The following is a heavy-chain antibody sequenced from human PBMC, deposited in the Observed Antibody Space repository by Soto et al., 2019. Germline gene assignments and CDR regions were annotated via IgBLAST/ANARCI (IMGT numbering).Heavy chain of an antibody. CDR1: GGSFTGYY. J-gene: IGHJ4*02. CDR2: IKDGGST. V-gene: IGHV4-34*01. CDR3: ARGQEGVVATV. Sequence: QVQLQQWGAGLLKPSETLSLTCAVNGGSFTGYYWSWVRQPPGKGLEWIGEIKDGGSTNYSPSLRSRVTISADTSKRPLSLKVTSVTAADTAVYYCARGQEGVVATVWDQGRLVTVSS. D-gene: IGHD2-15*01.